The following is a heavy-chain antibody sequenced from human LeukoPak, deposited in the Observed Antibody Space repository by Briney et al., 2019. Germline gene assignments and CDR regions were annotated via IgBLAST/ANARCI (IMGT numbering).Heavy chain of an antibody. J-gene: IGHJ3*02. V-gene: IGHV3-74*01. Sequence: GRSLRLSCAGSGFTLSSNWMHWVRQGPGKGLVWLSRIYSDGSRTNYADSVKGRFTISGDNAKNTLYLQMNSLRAEDTAVYYCARSGRGGAFDIWGQGTMVTVSS. CDR3: ARSGRGGAFDI. CDR1: GFTLSSNW. CDR2: IYSDGSRT. D-gene: IGHD1-26*01.